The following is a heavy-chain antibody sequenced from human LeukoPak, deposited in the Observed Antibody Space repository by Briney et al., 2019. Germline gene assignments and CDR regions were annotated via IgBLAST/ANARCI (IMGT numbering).Heavy chain of an antibody. CDR1: GGSFSGYY. CDR2: INHSGGT. J-gene: IGHJ4*02. V-gene: IGHV4-34*01. D-gene: IGHD1-20*01. CDR3: ARIYNWSDEYYFDY. Sequence: ASETLSLTCAVYGGSFSGYYWSWIRQPPGKGLEWIGEINHSGGTNYNPSLKSRVTISVDTSKNQFSLKLSSVTAADTAVYYCARIYNWSDEYYFDYWGQGTLVTASS.